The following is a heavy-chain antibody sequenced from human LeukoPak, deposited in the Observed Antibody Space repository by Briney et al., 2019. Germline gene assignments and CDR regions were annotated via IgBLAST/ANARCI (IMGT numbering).Heavy chain of an antibody. D-gene: IGHD1/OR15-1a*01. V-gene: IGHV3-74*01. J-gene: IGHJ5*02. Sequence: GGSLRLSRVASGFAFSNYWMHWVRQASGKAPVWVSRINPDGTTTDYADSVKGRFTISRDNAKNMVFLQMNGLRADDTALYYCAKDLSWNTADRWGQGILVTVSS. CDR3: AKDLSWNTADR. CDR1: GFAFSNYW. CDR2: INPDGTTT.